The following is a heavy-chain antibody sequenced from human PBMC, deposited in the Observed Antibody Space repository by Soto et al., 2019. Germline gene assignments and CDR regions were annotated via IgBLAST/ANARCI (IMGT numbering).Heavy chain of an antibody. D-gene: IGHD6-19*01. CDR3: VRAWAGY. V-gene: IGHV3-74*01. Sequence: GGSLRLSCAASGVSGFTFSKYAMSWVRQAPGKGLEWVSRINSDGSAINYADSVKGRFTVSRDNAKNTLYLQMNSLRADDTAVYYCVRAWAGYWGQGTLVTVSS. CDR1: GVSGFTFSKYA. J-gene: IGHJ4*02. CDR2: INSDGSAI.